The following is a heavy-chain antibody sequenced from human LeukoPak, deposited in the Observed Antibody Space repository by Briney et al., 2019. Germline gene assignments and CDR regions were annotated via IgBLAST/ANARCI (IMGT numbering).Heavy chain of an antibody. J-gene: IGHJ4*02. CDR1: GGSISSRDNY. V-gene: IGHV4-39*01. CDR2: IYYSGNT. D-gene: IGHD1-26*01. CDR3: ARLGGTYDFDY. Sequence: KPSETLSLTCTVSGGSISSRDNYWGWFRQPPGKGLEWIGSIYYSGNTYYNPSLKSRVTISVDTSKNQFSLKLSSVTAADTAVYYCARLGGTYDFDYWGQGTLVTVSS.